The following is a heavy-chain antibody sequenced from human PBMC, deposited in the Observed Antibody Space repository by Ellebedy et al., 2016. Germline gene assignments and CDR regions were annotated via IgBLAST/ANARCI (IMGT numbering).Heavy chain of an antibody. CDR1: GVSISSHY. V-gene: IGHV4-59*11. J-gene: IGHJ4*02. CDR2: IYYSGSI. D-gene: IGHD3-10*01. CDR3: ARDSNGGHP. Sequence: SETLSLTXSVSGVSISSHYWSWIRQPPGKGLEWIGCIYYSGSINYNPSLKSRVTISVDTSKNQFSLKLTSVTAADTAVYYCARDSNGGHPWGQGTLVTVSS.